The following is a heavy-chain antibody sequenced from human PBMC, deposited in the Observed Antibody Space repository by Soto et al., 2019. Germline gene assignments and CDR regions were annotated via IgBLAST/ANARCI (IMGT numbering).Heavy chain of an antibody. D-gene: IGHD3-10*01. CDR2: VWSDGSNK. V-gene: IGHV3-33*01. Sequence: PGGSLRLSCAASGFTFTDHGMHWVRQAPGEGLEWVAVVWSDGSNKYYADSVKDRFTVSRDNSKNTLFLQMDNLRVEDTAVYYWARDFEVRHPPPWFAPGGKETRVTVPS. CDR3: ARDFEVRHPPPWFAP. CDR1: GFTFTDHG. J-gene: IGHJ5*02.